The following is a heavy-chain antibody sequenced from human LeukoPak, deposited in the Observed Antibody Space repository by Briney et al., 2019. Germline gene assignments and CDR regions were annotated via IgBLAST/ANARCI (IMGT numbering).Heavy chain of an antibody. CDR2: IYTSGST. CDR1: GGSISSSSYY. V-gene: IGHV4-61*02. CDR3: ARGESSSWYISMDV. D-gene: IGHD6-13*01. Sequence: SETLSLTCTVSGGSISSSSYYWSWIRQPAGKGLAWIGRIYTSGSTNYNPSLKSRVTMSVDTSKNQFSLKLSSVTAADTAVYYCARGESSSWYISMDVWGKGTTVTVSS. J-gene: IGHJ6*03.